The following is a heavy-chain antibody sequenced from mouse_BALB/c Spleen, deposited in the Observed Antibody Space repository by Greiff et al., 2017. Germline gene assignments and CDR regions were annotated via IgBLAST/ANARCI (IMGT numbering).Heavy chain of an antibody. CDR1: GDSITSGY. J-gene: IGHJ1*01. V-gene: IGHV3-8*02. D-gene: IGHD2-14*01. Sequence: VQLKESGPSLVKPSQSLSLSCSATGDSITSGYWNWIRQFPGNKLEYMGYISYSGSTYYNPSHKSRISITRDTSKYQYYLQLNSVTTEDTATYYCGRCGYHWYFDDWGEGTTVTVSA. CDR2: ISYSGST. CDR3: GRCGYHWYFDD.